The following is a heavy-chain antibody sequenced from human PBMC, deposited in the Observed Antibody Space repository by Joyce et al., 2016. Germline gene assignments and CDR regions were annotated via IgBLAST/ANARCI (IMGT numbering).Heavy chain of an antibody. CDR3: ARGRGGRDGNSDS. Sequence: EVQLVEFGGGLVQPGRSLRVSCAASGFTFDDYAMHWVRQVPVKGPEWVAFIRWNGKNIDYADSVKGRFTISRDNAKNALHLQMNSLRSEDTALYYCARGRGGRDGNSDSWGQGTLVTVSS. J-gene: IGHJ4*02. CDR1: GFTFDDYA. CDR2: IRWNGKNI. V-gene: IGHV3-9*01. D-gene: IGHD5-24*01.